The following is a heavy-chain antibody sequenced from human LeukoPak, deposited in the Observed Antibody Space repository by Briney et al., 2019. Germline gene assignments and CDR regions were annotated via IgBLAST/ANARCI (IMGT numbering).Heavy chain of an antibody. V-gene: IGHV4-39*07. CDR2: IYYSGST. CDR3: ARASGITMIVVLNHDAFDI. CDR1: GGSISSSSYY. Sequence: SETLSLTCTVSGGSISSSSYYWGWIRQPPGKGLEWIGSIYYSGSTYYNPSLKSRVTISVDTSKNQFSLKLSSVTAADTAVYYCARASGITMIVVLNHDAFDIWGHGTMVTVSS. J-gene: IGHJ3*02. D-gene: IGHD3-22*01.